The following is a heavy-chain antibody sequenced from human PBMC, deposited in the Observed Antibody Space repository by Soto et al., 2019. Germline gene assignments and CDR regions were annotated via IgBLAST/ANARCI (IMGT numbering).Heavy chain of an antibody. V-gene: IGHV5-51*01. Sequence: GESLKISCKGSGYSFTSYWIGWVRQMPGKGLEWMGIIYPGDSDTRYSPSFQGQVTISADKSISTAYLQWSSLKASDTAMYYCARQHQGYYDILTGYPDYWGQGTLVTVSS. J-gene: IGHJ4*02. D-gene: IGHD3-9*01. CDR2: IYPGDSDT. CDR1: GYSFTSYW. CDR3: ARQHQGYYDILTGYPDY.